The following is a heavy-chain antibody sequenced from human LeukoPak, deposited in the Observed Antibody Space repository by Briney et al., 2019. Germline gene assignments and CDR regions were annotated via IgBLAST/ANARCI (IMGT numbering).Heavy chain of an antibody. CDR3: ARGSGSSAGFDF. J-gene: IGHJ4*02. V-gene: IGHV4-39*01. CDR1: VGSISSSSYY. CDR2: IYYTGST. D-gene: IGHD3-10*01. Sequence: PSETLSLTCTVSVGSISSSSYYWGWIRQPPGKGLEWIGSIYYTGSTYYNPSLQSRVTISVDTSINQFSLKLTSVTAADTAVYYCARGSGSSAGFDFWGQGTLVTVSS.